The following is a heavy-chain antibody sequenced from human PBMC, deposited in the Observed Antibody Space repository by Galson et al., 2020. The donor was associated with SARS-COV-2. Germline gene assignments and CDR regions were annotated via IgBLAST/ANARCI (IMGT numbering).Heavy chain of an antibody. V-gene: IGHV3-30-3*01. J-gene: IGHJ4*02. D-gene: IGHD2-2*01. Sequence: GESLKISCAASGFTFSSYAMHWVRQAPGKGLEWVAVISYDGSNKYYPDSVKGRFTISRDNSKNTLYLQMNSLRAEDTAVYYCARDERLYQLLFPLTGYFDYWGQGTLVTVSS. CDR3: ARDERLYQLLFPLTGYFDY. CDR2: ISYDGSNK. CDR1: GFTFSSYA.